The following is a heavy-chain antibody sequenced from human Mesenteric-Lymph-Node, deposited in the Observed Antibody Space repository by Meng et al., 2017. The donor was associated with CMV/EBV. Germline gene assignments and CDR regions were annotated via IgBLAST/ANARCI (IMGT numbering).Heavy chain of an antibody. CDR1: GGSISSSSYY. Sequence: GSLRLSCTVSGGSISSSSYYWGWIRQPPGKGLEWIGSIYYSGSTYYNPSPKSRVTISVDTSKNQFSLKLSSVTAADTAVYYCARTYYYDSSGYINYFDYWGQGTLVTVSS. CDR3: ARTYYYDSSGYINYFDY. V-gene: IGHV4-39*07. J-gene: IGHJ4*02. CDR2: IYYSGST. D-gene: IGHD3-22*01.